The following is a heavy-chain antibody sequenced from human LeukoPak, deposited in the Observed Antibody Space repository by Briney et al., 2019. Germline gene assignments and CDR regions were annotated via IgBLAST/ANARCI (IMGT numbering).Heavy chain of an antibody. V-gene: IGHV4-4*09. CDR3: ARHYGGNPDLFDY. J-gene: IGHJ4*02. D-gene: IGHD4-23*01. Sequence: SETLSLTCTVSGGSISSYYWSWIRQPPGKGLEWFGYIYTSGSTNYNPSLKSRVTISVDTSKNQFSLKLSSVTAADTAVYYCARHYGGNPDLFDYWGQGTLVTVSS. CDR1: GGSISSYY. CDR2: IYTSGST.